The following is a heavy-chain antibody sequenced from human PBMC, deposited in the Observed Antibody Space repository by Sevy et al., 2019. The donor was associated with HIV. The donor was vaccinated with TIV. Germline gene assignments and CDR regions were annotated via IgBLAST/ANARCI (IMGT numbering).Heavy chain of an antibody. CDR1: GGSISSYF. D-gene: IGHD1-1*01. CDR3: ARDSTTRPRVFDY. J-gene: IGHJ4*02. V-gene: IGHV4-59*01. Sequence: SETLSLTCSVSGGSISSYFWTWVRQSPGKGLEWIGNIYFTGNTDYSPSLKSLVTLSLDTSKSQFSLTLKSVTAADTAIYFWARDSTTRPRVFDYWGQGTLVTVSS. CDR2: IYFTGNT.